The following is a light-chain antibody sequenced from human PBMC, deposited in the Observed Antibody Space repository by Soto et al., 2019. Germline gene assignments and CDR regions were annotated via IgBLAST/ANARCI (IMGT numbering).Light chain of an antibody. Sequence: PGERVTLSCRASQSVSSNYLIWFQRKPGQAPRLLICGAFTRATGIPARFSGSGSGTDFTLTISSLQPEDFAVYDCQQDYNSPPTFGQGTKVEIK. CDR3: QQDYNSPPT. J-gene: IGKJ1*01. CDR1: QSVSSNY. CDR2: GAF. V-gene: IGKV3D-7*01.